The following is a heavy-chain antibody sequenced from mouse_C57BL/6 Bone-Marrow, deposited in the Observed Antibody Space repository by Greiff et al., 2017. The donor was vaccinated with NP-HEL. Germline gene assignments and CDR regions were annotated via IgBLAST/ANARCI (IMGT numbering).Heavy chain of an antibody. CDR2: IYPGDGDT. CDR1: GYAFSSYW. D-gene: IGHD1-1*01. V-gene: IGHV1-80*01. Sequence: LQESGAELVKPGASVKISCKASGYAFSSYWMNWVKQRPGKGLEWIGQIYPGDGDTNYNGKFKGKATLTADKSSSTAYMQLSSLTSEDSAVYFCARRDTTVVDYAMDYWGQGTSVTVSS. J-gene: IGHJ4*01. CDR3: ARRDTTVVDYAMDY.